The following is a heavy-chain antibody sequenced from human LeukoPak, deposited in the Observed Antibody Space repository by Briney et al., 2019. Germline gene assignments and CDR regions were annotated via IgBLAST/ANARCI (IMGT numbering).Heavy chain of an antibody. J-gene: IGHJ4*01. CDR3: AREGSGYTYGRGSYFDY. V-gene: IGHV1-2*06. Sequence: ASVTVSCSSSGSTLTVYYIHWVRQAPGRGLEWVGRINPNSGDKNVAQKFQGRVTTTRDTSTSTAYMDLSGLRPDNTAVYYCAREGSGYTYGRGSYFDYWGHGILVTVSS. D-gene: IGHD5-18*01. CDR2: INPNSGDK. CDR1: GSTLTVYY.